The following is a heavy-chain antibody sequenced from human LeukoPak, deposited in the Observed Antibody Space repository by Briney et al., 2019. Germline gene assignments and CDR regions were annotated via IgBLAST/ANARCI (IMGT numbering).Heavy chain of an antibody. J-gene: IGHJ3*02. Sequence: GESLKISCKGSGSRFTSYWIGWARQMPGKGLEWMGIIYPGDSDTRYSPSFQGQVTISADQSISTAYLQWSSLKASDTAMYYCARRGYCSSTSCPYDAFDIWGQGTMVTVSS. CDR1: GSRFTSYW. CDR2: IYPGDSDT. V-gene: IGHV5-51*01. CDR3: ARRGYCSSTSCPYDAFDI. D-gene: IGHD2-2*01.